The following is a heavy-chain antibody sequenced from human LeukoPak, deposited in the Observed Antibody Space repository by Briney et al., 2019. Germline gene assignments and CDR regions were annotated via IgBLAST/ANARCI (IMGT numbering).Heavy chain of an antibody. CDR2: INGEATNT. D-gene: IGHD3-22*01. Sequence: GGSLRLSCAASGFTFIGYAMSWVRQVPGKGLEWVSAINGEATNTFYAESVKGRFTISRDNSKNTLYLQMSDLRAEDPALYYCVNRDYYDTTTFSPLFQHWGQGTLVTVSS. J-gene: IGHJ1*01. CDR1: GFTFIGYA. V-gene: IGHV3-23*01. CDR3: VNRDYYDTTTFSPLFQH.